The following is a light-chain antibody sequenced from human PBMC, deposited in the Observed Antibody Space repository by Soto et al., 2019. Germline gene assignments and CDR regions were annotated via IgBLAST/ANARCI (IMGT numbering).Light chain of an antibody. CDR2: GAS. CDR1: QSVTNSY. V-gene: IGKV3-20*01. Sequence: EIVLTQSPVTLSLSPGERATLSCRASQSVTNSYLAWYQQKPGQAPRLLIYGASSRATDIPDRFSGSGSGTDFTLTISRLEPEDFAVYYCQQYGSSPRTFGQGTKVEIK. CDR3: QQYGSSPRT. J-gene: IGKJ1*01.